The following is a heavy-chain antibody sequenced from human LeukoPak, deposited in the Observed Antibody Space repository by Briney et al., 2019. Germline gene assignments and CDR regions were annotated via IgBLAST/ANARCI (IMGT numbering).Heavy chain of an antibody. CDR1: GFTFSSYS. CDR3: ARVGIPRSPEPYYFDY. J-gene: IGHJ4*02. D-gene: IGHD1-14*01. Sequence: GGSLRLSCAASGFTFSSYSMNWVRQAPGKGLEWVSSISSSSSYIYYADSVKGRFTISRDNAKNSLYLQMNSLRAEDTAVSYCARVGIPRSPEPYYFDYWGQGTLVTVSS. CDR2: ISSSSSYI. V-gene: IGHV3-21*01.